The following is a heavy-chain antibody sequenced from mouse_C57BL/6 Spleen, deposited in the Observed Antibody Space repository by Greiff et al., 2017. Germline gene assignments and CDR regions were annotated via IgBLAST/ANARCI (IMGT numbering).Heavy chain of an antibody. J-gene: IGHJ1*03. CDR3: ARGPYGHWYFDV. V-gene: IGHV1-55*01. CDR1: GYTFTGYW. Sequence: QVQLQQPGAELVKPGASVKMSCKASGYTFTGYWITWVKQRPGQGLEWIGDIYPGSGSTNYNEKFKSKATLTVDTSSSTAYMQLSSLTSEDSAVYYCARGPYGHWYFDVWGTGTTVTVSS. CDR2: IYPGSGST. D-gene: IGHD1-2*01.